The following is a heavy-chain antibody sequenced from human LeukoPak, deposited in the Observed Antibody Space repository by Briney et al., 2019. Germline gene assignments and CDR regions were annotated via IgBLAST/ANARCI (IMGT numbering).Heavy chain of an antibody. D-gene: IGHD4-23*01. CDR2: FDPEDGET. CDR3: ATGLNTVVTGPRGY. Sequence: AASVKVSCKVSGYTLTELSMHWVRQAPGKGLEWMGGFDPEDGETIYAQKFQGRVTMTEDTSTDTAYMELSSLRSEDTAVYYCATGLNTVVTGPRGYWGQGTLVTVSS. J-gene: IGHJ4*02. CDR1: GYTLTELS. V-gene: IGHV1-24*01.